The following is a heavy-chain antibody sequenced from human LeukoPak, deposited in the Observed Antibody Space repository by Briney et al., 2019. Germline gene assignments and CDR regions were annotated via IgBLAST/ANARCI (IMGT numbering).Heavy chain of an antibody. CDR2: INHSGST. D-gene: IGHD4-17*01. V-gene: IGHV4-34*01. Sequence: SETLSLTCAVYGGSFSGYYWSWIRQPPGKGLEWMGEINHSGSTNYNPSLKSRVTISVDTSKNQFSLKLSSVTAADTAVYYCGRVDGDRFFDYWGQGTLVTVSS. J-gene: IGHJ4*02. CDR1: GGSFSGYY. CDR3: GRVDGDRFFDY.